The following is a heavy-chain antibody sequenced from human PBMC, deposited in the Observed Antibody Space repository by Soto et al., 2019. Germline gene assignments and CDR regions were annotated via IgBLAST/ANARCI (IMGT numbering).Heavy chain of an antibody. Sequence: QLQLQESGPGLVKPSETLSLTCTVSGGSISSSSYYWGWIRQPPGKGLEWIGSLYYSGSTYYNPSSTGGVTLSVDTSQIQFSLKLSSVPAADPALYSGLGSGYSPFDYWGQGTLVTVSS. CDR3: LGSGYSPFDY. CDR2: LYYSGST. CDR1: GGSISSSSYY. V-gene: IGHV4-39*01. D-gene: IGHD3-22*01. J-gene: IGHJ4*02.